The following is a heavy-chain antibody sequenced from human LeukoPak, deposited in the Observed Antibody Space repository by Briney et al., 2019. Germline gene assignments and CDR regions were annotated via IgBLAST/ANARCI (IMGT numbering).Heavy chain of an antibody. CDR2: ISSSSNTI. Sequence: GGSLRLSCAASGFTFSSYTMKWVRQDPGKGLEWVSYISSSSNTIYYADSVKGRFTISRDNAKNSLYLQMNSLRADDTAVYYCARASGSSSGGWVYYYYMDVWGKGTTVTFSS. D-gene: IGHD6-6*01. J-gene: IGHJ6*03. CDR1: GFTFSSYT. CDR3: ARASGSSSGGWVYYYYMDV. V-gene: IGHV3-48*01.